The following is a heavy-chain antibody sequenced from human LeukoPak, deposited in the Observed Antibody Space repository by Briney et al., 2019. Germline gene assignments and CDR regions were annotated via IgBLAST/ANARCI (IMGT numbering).Heavy chain of an antibody. CDR3: ARDLATVTTYGPFDY. Sequence: GGSLRLSCAASGFTFSSYWMSWVRRAPGKGLEWVANIKQDGSEKYYVDSVKGRFTISRDNAKNSLYLQMNSLRAEDTAVYYCARDLATVTTYGPFDYWGQGTLVTVSS. CDR1: GFTFSSYW. J-gene: IGHJ4*02. D-gene: IGHD4-17*01. CDR2: IKQDGSEK. V-gene: IGHV3-7*01.